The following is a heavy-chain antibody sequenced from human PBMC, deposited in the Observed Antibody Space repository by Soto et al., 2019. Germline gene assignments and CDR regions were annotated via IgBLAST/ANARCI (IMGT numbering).Heavy chain of an antibody. CDR2: IYWDDDK. CDR3: AHFLVDFWGDNGGHNWFDP. J-gene: IGHJ5*02. D-gene: IGHD3-3*01. CDR1: GFSLSTSGVG. V-gene: IGHV2-5*02. Sequence: QITLKESGPTLVRPTQTLTLTCTFSGFSLSTSGVGVGWIRQPPGKALEWLALIYWDDDKRYSPSLKSRLTITKDTSKNQVVLTMTNMDPVDTATYYCAHFLVDFWGDNGGHNWFDPWGQGTLVTVSS.